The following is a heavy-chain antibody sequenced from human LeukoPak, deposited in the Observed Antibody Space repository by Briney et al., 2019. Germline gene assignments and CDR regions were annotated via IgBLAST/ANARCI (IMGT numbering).Heavy chain of an antibody. Sequence: GGSLRLSCAASGFTFSDHYMDWVRQAPGKGLEWVGRTRSKATSYTTEYAASVKGRFTISRDDSKNSLYLQMNSLKIEDTAVYYCARGPVARAISDTLDYWGQGTLVTVSS. J-gene: IGHJ4*02. V-gene: IGHV3-72*01. CDR3: ARGPVARAISDTLDY. D-gene: IGHD1-26*01. CDR2: TRSKATSYTT. CDR1: GFTFSDHY.